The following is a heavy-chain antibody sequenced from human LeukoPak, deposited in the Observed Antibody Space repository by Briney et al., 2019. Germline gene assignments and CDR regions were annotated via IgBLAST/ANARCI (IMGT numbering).Heavy chain of an antibody. V-gene: IGHV1-2*02. D-gene: IGHD1-1*01. CDR3: ARVQVSDDNWGFFDY. CDR2: INPNSGGS. J-gene: IGHJ4*02. Sequence: ASVKVSCKASGYTFPANYMHWVRQAPGQGLEWMGWINPNSGGSNCAQKFQGRVTMTRETSTSTAYMELSRLSPDDTAVYYCARVQVSDDNWGFFDYWGQGTLVTVSS. CDR1: GYTFPANY.